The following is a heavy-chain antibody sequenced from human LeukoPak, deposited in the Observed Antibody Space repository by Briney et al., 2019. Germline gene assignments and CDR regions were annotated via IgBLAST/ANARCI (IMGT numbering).Heavy chain of an antibody. CDR2: ISSSSSTI. CDR3: AKDTYYYDSSGYSHYFDY. D-gene: IGHD3-22*01. Sequence: GGSLRLSCAVSGFTFNTYSMNWVRQAPGKGLEWVSYISSSSSTIYYADSVKGRFTISRDNAKNTLYLQMNSLRAEDTAVYYCAKDTYYYDSSGYSHYFDYWGQGTLVTVSS. CDR1: GFTFNTYS. V-gene: IGHV3-48*01. J-gene: IGHJ4*02.